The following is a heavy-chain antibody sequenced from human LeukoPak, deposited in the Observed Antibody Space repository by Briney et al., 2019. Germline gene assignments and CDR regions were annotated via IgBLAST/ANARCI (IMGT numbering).Heavy chain of an antibody. CDR3: ARGAAGYSYG. Sequence: PSETLSFTCTVSGVSISSYYWSWIRQPPGKGLEWIGHIYYSGSTNYNPSLKSRVTISIDTSKNQFSLRLSSVTAADTAVYYCARGAAGYSYGWGQGTLVTVSS. V-gene: IGHV4-59*01. CDR2: IYYSGST. CDR1: GVSISSYY. J-gene: IGHJ4*02. D-gene: IGHD5-18*01.